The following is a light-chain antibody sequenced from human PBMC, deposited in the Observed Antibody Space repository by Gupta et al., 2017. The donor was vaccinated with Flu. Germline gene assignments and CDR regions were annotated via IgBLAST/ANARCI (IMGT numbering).Light chain of an antibody. CDR3: MQGEHWPWA. V-gene: IGKV2-30*01. CDR1: QSLVYTDGSTV. J-gene: IGKJ1*01. CDR2: LGS. Sequence: DAVMPQSPRSLPVALGLTASLSCRSSQSLVYTDGSTVLHWFQQRPGQSPRRLIYLGSHRDSGVPDRFSGSGSGTDFTLKISRVGAEDVGIYFCMQGEHWPWAFGQGTKVEIK.